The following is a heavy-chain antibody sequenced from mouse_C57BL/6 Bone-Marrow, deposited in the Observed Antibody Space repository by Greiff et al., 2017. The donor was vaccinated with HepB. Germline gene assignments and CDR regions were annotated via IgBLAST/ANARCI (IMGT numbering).Heavy chain of an antibody. V-gene: IGHV5-6*01. CDR1: GFTFSSYG. J-gene: IGHJ4*01. CDR2: ISSGGSYT. D-gene: IGHD1-1*01. Sequence: EVQRVESGGDLVKPGGSLKLSCAASGFTFSSYGMSWVRQTPDKRLEWVATISSGGSYTYYPDSVKGRFTISRDNAKNTLYLQMSSLKSEDTAMYYCAREYYGSSYGAMDYWGQGTSVTVS. CDR3: AREYYGSSYGAMDY.